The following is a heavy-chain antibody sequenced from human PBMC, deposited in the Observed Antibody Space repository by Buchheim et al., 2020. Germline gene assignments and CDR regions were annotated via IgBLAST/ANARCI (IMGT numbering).Heavy chain of an antibody. Sequence: QVQLVESGGGVVQPGRSLRLSCAASGFTFTSYGMHWVRQAPGKGLEWVAVISYDGSNKYYADSVKGRFTISRDNSKNPLYLQMNSLRAEDTAVYYCAKDIGDGYKPDSLRLWGQRTL. D-gene: IGHD5-24*01. J-gene: IGHJ4*02. CDR3: AKDIGDGYKPDSLRL. CDR1: GFTFTSYG. V-gene: IGHV3-30*18. CDR2: ISYDGSNK.